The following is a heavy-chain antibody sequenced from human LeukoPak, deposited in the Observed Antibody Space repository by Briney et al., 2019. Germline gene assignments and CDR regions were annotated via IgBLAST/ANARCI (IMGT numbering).Heavy chain of an antibody. Sequence: PGGSLRLSCAASGFTFTTYWMTWVRQAPGKGLEWVANINQDGSEKYFVDSVKVRFTISRDNAKNSLYLQMNGLRAEDTAIYFCATGAYCDHWGQGTLVTVSS. V-gene: IGHV3-7*03. CDR2: INQDGSEK. J-gene: IGHJ4*02. CDR3: ATGAYCDH. CDR1: GFTFTTYW.